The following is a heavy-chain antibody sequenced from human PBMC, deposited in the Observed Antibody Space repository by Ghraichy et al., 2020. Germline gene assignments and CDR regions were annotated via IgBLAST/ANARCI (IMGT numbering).Heavy chain of an antibody. CDR2: IYHSGST. Sequence: SETLSLTCAVSGYSISSGYYWGWIRQPPGKGLEWIGSIYHSGSTYYNPSLKSRVTISVDTSKNQFSLKLSSVTAADTAVYYCARHSSGYSSSSLEYDYWGQGTLVTVSS. CDR3: ARHSSGYSSSSLEYDY. D-gene: IGHD6-6*01. V-gene: IGHV4-38-2*01. CDR1: GYSISSGYY. J-gene: IGHJ4*02.